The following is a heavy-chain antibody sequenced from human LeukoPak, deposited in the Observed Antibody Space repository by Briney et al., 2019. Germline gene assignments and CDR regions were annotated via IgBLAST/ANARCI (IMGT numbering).Heavy chain of an antibody. D-gene: IGHD3-16*02. J-gene: IGHJ3*01. CDR1: GFTFSSYA. Sequence: GGSLRLSCAASGFTFSSYAMSWVRQAPGKGLEWVSAIGGSGGSTNYADSVKGRFTISRDNSKNTVYLQMNSLESEDTAVYYCTKEHVWESYRPRTAFEVWGQGTVVTVSS. CDR2: IGGSGGST. CDR3: TKEHVWESYRPRTAFEV. V-gene: IGHV3-23*01.